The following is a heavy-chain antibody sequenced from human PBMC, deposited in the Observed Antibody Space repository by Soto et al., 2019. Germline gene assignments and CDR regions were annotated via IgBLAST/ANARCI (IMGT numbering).Heavy chain of an antibody. CDR1: GYTFTSYG. Sequence: ASVKVSCKVSGYTFTSYGISWVRQAPGQGLEWMGWISAYNGNTNYAQKLQGRVTMTTDTSTSTAYMELRSLRSDDTAVYYCAREGGHYGSGSPTGYWGKGTLVTVSS. J-gene: IGHJ4*02. D-gene: IGHD3-10*01. V-gene: IGHV1-18*04. CDR3: AREGGHYGSGSPTGY. CDR2: ISAYNGNT.